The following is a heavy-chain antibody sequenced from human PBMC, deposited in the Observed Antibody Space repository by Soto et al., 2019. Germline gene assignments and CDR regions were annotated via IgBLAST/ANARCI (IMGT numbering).Heavy chain of an antibody. D-gene: IGHD2-2*01. J-gene: IGHJ4*02. CDR1: GGSISSYY. Sequence: SETLSLTCTVSGGSISSYYWSWIRQPAGKGLEWIERIYTSGSTNYNPSLKSRVTMSVDTSKNQFSLKLSSVTAADTAVYYCARDMLGCSSTSCYPAYFDYWGQGTLVTVSS. CDR3: ARDMLGCSSTSCYPAYFDY. CDR2: IYTSGST. V-gene: IGHV4-4*07.